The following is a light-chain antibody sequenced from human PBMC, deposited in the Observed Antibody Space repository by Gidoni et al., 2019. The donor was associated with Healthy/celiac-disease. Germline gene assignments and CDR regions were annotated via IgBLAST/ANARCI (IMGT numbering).Light chain of an antibody. V-gene: IGKV3-15*01. J-gene: IGKJ1*01. CDR1: QSVSSN. Sequence: LMPQSPATLSVSPGERATLSCRASQSVSSNLAWYQQKPVQPPRLLINGASTRATGSTARFSGSGSGTEFTLTISSLQSEDFAVYYCQQYNNWPPWTFGQGTKVEIK. CDR3: QQYNNWPPWT. CDR2: GAS.